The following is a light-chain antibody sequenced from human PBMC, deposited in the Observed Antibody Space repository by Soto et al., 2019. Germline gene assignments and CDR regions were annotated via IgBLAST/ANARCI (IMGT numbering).Light chain of an antibody. CDR3: QQTYAALSIT. Sequence: DIQMTQSPSSLSASVGDRLTITCRASESIARHLNWYQQKPGKAPKLLIYAASSLQNGVPSRFRCGGSGTDFTLTISNLQPEDFPTCYCQQTYAALSITLGQGTRLEI. J-gene: IGKJ5*01. V-gene: IGKV1-39*01. CDR2: AAS. CDR1: ESIARH.